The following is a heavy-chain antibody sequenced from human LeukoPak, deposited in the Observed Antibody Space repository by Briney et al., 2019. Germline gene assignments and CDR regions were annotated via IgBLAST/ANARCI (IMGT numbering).Heavy chain of an antibody. V-gene: IGHV3-33*06. D-gene: IGHD7-27*01. Sequence: GGSLRLPCEASGFTFSNYGMHWVRQAPGKGLEWVSVIWFDGTNTYYADSVKGRFTISRDNSKNTLYLQMDSLRGEDTAMYYCAKDGENWGRGTLVTVSS. CDR1: GFTFSNYG. J-gene: IGHJ4*02. CDR2: IWFDGTNT. CDR3: AKDGEN.